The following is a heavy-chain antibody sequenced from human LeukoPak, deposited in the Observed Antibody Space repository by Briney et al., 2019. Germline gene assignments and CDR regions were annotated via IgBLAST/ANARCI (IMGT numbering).Heavy chain of an antibody. D-gene: IGHD3-22*01. J-gene: IGHJ4*02. CDR1: GFTFSNAW. V-gene: IGHV3-15*01. Sequence: GGSLRLSCAASGFTFSNAWMSWVRQAPGKGLEWVGRIKSKTDGGTTDYAAPVKGRFTISRDDSKNTLYLQMNSLKTEDTAVYYCTTIAIVVVRGSLSCWGQGTLVTVSS. CDR3: TTIAIVVVRGSLSC. CDR2: IKSKTDGGTT.